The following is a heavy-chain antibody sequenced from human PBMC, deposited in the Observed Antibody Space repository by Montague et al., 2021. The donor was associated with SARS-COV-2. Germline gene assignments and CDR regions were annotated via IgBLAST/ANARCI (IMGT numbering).Heavy chain of an antibody. D-gene: IGHD3-9*01. V-gene: IGHV2-70*11. J-gene: IGHJ6*04. CDR1: RFSLSTSGMC. Sequence: PALVKPTQTLTLTCTFSRFSLSTSGMCVSWIRQPPGKALEWLARIDWDDDKYYSTSLKTRLTISKDASKNQVVLTMTNMDPVDTATYYCARRTYDILTGYDYGMDVWGKGATVTVSS. CDR3: ARRTYDILTGYDYGMDV. CDR2: IDWDDDK.